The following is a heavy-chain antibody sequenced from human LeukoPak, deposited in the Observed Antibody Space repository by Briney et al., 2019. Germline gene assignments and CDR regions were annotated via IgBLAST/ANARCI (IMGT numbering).Heavy chain of an antibody. V-gene: IGHV4-39*01. Sequence: PSETLSPTCTVSGGSISSDTSHWGWIRQPPGKGLEWIGSMYYSGSTYYNPSLKSRVTISVDTSKNQFSLKLTSVTAADTAVYYCARQEVEMATIRSFDYWGQGTLVTVSS. D-gene: IGHD5-24*01. J-gene: IGHJ4*02. CDR1: GGSISSDTSH. CDR2: MYYSGST. CDR3: ARQEVEMATIRSFDY.